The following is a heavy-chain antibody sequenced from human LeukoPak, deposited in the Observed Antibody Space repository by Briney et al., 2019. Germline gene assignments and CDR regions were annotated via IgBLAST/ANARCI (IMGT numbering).Heavy chain of an antibody. CDR3: ARGMRELPY. D-gene: IGHD1-26*01. J-gene: IGHJ4*02. CDR1: GGSIINYH. V-gene: IGHV4-59*01. Sequence: SETLSLTCTVFGGSIINYHWTWIRQPPGKGLEWIGYIDSGGSTNYNPSLKSQATISVDTSKNQFSLKLNSVTAADTAVSYCARGMRELPYWGQGILVTVSS. CDR2: IDSGGST.